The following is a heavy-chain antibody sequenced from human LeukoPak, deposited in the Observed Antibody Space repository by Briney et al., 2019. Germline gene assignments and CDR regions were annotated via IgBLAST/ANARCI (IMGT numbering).Heavy chain of an antibody. J-gene: IGHJ4*02. D-gene: IGHD3-22*01. CDR1: GFTFSSYA. CDR3: ARERDRSSGYFDY. CDR2: IRYDVSKT. Sequence: GGSLRLSCAASGFTFSSYAMHWVRQAPGKGLEWVTFIRYDVSKTYYADSVKGRFTISRDNSKNTLYLQMNSLRAEDTAVYYCARERDRSSGYFDYWGQGTLVTVSS. V-gene: IGHV3-30*02.